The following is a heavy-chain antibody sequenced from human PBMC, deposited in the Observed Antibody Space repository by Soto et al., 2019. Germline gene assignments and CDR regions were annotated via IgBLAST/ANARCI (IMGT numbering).Heavy chain of an antibody. CDR1: GYTFTSYD. CDR2: MNPNSGNT. CDR3: AGGDRAAAVD. V-gene: IGHV1-8*01. J-gene: IGHJ4*02. Sequence: QVQLVQSGAEVKKPGASVKVSCKASGYTFTSYDINWVRQATGQGLEWMGWMNPNSGNTGYAQKFQGRVTMTRNTPKTQAKGGLRSWRSENRAVFSGAGGDRAAAVDGGKGTLVPVP. D-gene: IGHD6-25*01.